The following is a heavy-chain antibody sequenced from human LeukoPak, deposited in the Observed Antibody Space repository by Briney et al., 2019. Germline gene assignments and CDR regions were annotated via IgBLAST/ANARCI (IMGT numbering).Heavy chain of an antibody. J-gene: IGHJ3*01. CDR1: GYTLTYYD. CDR3: ARGRHSSGWSNDAFDL. V-gene: IGHV1-8*01. Sequence: ASVKVSCKASGYTLTYYDINWVRQATGQGLEWMGWVNPDSGNTDFAQNFQGRLTMTRDTSVSTAYMELIGLTSEDTGVYYCARGRHSSGWSNDAFDLWGQGTMVTVSS. CDR2: VNPDSGNT. D-gene: IGHD6-19*01.